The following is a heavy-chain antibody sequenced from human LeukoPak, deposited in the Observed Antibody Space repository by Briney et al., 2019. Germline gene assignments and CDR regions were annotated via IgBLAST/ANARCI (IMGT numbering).Heavy chain of an antibody. CDR2: ISAYNGNT. CDR1: GYTFTSYG. J-gene: IGHJ4*02. V-gene: IGHV1-18*01. D-gene: IGHD3-16*02. CDR3: ARPYYDYVWGSYRTYYFDY. Sequence: ASVKVSCKASGYTFTSYGICWVRQAPGQGLEWMGWISAYNGNTNYAQKLQGRVTMTTDTSTSTAYMELRSLRSDDTAVYYCARPYYDYVWGSYRTYYFDYWGQGTLVTVSS.